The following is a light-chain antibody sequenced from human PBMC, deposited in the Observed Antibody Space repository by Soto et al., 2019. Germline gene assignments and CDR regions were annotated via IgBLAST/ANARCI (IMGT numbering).Light chain of an antibody. Sequence: EIVLTQSPATLSLSPGEGATLSCRASQSVSNYLAWYQQKPGQAPRLLIYDASNRATGIPARFSGSGSGTDFTLTSSSLEPEDFAVYYCHQRNSWPYTFGQGTKLEIK. CDR2: DAS. CDR1: QSVSNY. V-gene: IGKV3-11*01. CDR3: HQRNSWPYT. J-gene: IGKJ2*01.